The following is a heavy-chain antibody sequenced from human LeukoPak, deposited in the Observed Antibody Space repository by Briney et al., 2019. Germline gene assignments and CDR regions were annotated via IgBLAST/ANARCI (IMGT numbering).Heavy chain of an antibody. CDR2: ISAYNGNT. CDR3: ARQWPIAARRKYYFDY. CDR1: GYTFTSYG. Sequence: VASVKVSCKASGYTFTSYGISWVRQAPGQGLEWMGWISAYNGNTNYAQKLQGRVTMTTDTSTSTAYMELRSLRSDDTAVYYCARQWPIAARRKYYFDYWGQGTLVTVSS. D-gene: IGHD6-6*01. J-gene: IGHJ4*02. V-gene: IGHV1-18*01.